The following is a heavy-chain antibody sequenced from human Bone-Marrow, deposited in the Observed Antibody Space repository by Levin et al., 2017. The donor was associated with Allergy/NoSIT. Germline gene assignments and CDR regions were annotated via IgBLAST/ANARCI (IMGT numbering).Heavy chain of an antibody. J-gene: IGHJ4*02. Sequence: GSLRLSCTVSGGSISSSRFFWGWIRQPPGKGLEWIGSIFYSGSTYYSPSLKSRVTISGDTSKNQFSLIVTSVTAADTAVYFCVEGGSGYDGFEDWGQGTLVTVSS. D-gene: IGHD5-12*01. CDR3: VEGGSGYDGFED. V-gene: IGHV4-39*01. CDR2: IFYSGST. CDR1: GGSISSSRFF.